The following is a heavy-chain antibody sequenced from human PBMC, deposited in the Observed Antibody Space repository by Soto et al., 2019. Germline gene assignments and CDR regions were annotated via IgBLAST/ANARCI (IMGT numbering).Heavy chain of an antibody. CDR3: ARRWGRTFDY. D-gene: IGHD7-27*01. CDR1: GGSISSYY. Sequence: SETLSLTCTVSGGSISSYYWSWIRQPPGKGLEWIGYIYFSGGTNYNPSLKSRVTISVDTSKNQFSLKLSSVTAADTAVYYCARRWGRTFDYWGQGTLVTVSS. CDR2: IYFSGGT. J-gene: IGHJ4*02. V-gene: IGHV4-59*08.